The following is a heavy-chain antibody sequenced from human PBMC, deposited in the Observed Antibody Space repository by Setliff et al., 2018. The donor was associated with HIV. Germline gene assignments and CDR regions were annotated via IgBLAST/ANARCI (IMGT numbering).Heavy chain of an antibody. CDR1: GGTFNTHA. Sequence: VASVKVSCKASGGTFNTHAFSWVRQAPGQGLEWMGGIIPVRGLANYARNFQGRVTITADTSTNTAYLEVVSLRSEDTAIYYCARHYFDSNSYYRPPFDSWGQGTPVTVSS. V-gene: IGHV1-69*10. CDR3: ARHYFDSNSYYRPPFDS. D-gene: IGHD3-22*01. J-gene: IGHJ5*01. CDR2: IIPVRGLA.